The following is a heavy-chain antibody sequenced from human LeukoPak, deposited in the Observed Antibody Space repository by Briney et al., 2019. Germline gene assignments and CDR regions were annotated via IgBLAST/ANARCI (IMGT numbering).Heavy chain of an antibody. Sequence: GGSLRLSCAASGFTFSSYAMSWVRRAPGKGLEWVSAVSGGGGSTYYADSVKGRFTVSRDNSKNTLNLQMNSLRAEDTAVYYCAKERYYNDYGNWFDPWGQGTLVTVSS. CDR1: GFTFSSYA. J-gene: IGHJ5*02. D-gene: IGHD4-17*01. CDR3: AKERYYNDYGNWFDP. CDR2: VSGGGGST. V-gene: IGHV3-23*01.